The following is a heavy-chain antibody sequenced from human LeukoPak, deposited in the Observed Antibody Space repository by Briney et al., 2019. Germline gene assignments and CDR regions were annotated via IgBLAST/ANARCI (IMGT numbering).Heavy chain of an antibody. CDR3: ATTPRDGYNYAFDY. D-gene: IGHD5-24*01. CDR1: GFTFSSYA. V-gene: IGHV3-30-3*01. Sequence: GRSLRLSCAAPGFTFSSYAMHWVRQAPSKGLEWVAVISYDGSNKYYADSVKGRFTISRDNSKNTLYLQMNSLRAEDTAVYYCATTPRDGYNYAFDYWGQGTLVTVSS. CDR2: ISYDGSNK. J-gene: IGHJ4*02.